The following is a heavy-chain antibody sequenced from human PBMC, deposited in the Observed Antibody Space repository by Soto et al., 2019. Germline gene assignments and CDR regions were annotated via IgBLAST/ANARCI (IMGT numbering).Heavy chain of an antibody. Sequence: PSETLSLTCTVSGGSISSGDYYWSWIRQPPGKGLEWIGYIYYSGSTYYNPSLKSRVTISVDTSKNQFSLKLSSVTAADTVAYYCATSSLFRGYENYFDYWGQGTLVTVST. V-gene: IGHV4-30-4*01. CDR1: GGSISSGDYY. J-gene: IGHJ4*02. CDR3: ATSSLFRGYENYFDY. CDR2: IYYSGST. D-gene: IGHD5-12*01.